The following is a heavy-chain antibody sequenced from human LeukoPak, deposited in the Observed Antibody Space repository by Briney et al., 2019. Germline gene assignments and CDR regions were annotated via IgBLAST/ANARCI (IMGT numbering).Heavy chain of an antibody. D-gene: IGHD3-9*01. CDR3: ARGEGLTYFFDY. Sequence: PGGSLRLSCAASGFTVSSNYMSWVRQAPGKGLEWVSLITSTSTIYYADSVKGRFTISRDNVKNSLYLQMNSLTDEDTAVYYCARGEGLTYFFDYWGQGTLVSVSS. J-gene: IGHJ4*02. V-gene: IGHV3-69-1*01. CDR2: ITSTSTI. CDR1: GFTVSSNY.